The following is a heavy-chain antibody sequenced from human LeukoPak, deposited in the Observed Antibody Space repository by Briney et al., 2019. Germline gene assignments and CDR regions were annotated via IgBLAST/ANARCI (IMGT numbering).Heavy chain of an antibody. Sequence: GGSLRLSCAASGFTFSSYGMHWVRQAPGKGLEWVAVIWYDGSNKYYADSVKGRFTISRDNSKNTLYLQMNSLRAEDTAVYYCAKDQRELVVAAATQTYYYYMDVWGKGTTVTVSS. J-gene: IGHJ6*03. D-gene: IGHD2-15*01. CDR2: IWYDGSNK. CDR1: GFTFSSYG. V-gene: IGHV3-33*06. CDR3: AKDQRELVVAAATQTYYYYMDV.